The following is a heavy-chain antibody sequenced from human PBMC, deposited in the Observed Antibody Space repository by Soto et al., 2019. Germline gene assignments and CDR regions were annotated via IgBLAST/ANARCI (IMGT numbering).Heavy chain of an antibody. CDR3: ARELLFYDSDGFSWDDAVDI. J-gene: IGHJ3*02. V-gene: IGHV4-30-2*01. CDR2: IYQSGST. Sequence: QMHLQESGSGLVKPSQTLSLTCAVSGGSLSSSAYSWSWIRQPPGKGLAWIGFIYQSGSTYYNPSLTRRVTMSLDMPKNQFSLKLSSVTAADTAVYYCARELLFYDSDGFSWDDAVDIWGQGTMFTVSS. D-gene: IGHD3-22*01. CDR1: GGSLSSSAYS.